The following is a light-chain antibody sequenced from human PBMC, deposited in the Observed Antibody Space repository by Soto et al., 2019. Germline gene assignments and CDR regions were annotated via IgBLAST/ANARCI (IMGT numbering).Light chain of an antibody. CDR1: QYVSVRF. CDR3: QQRSNWAIT. Sequence: EIVLTQSPGTLSLSPGEIATLSFSASQYVSVRFLAWYQQKPGQAPRLLIYGASTRAIGVPARFSGSGSGTEFTLTISSLQSEDFAVYYCQQRSNWAITFGQGTRLEIK. J-gene: IGKJ5*01. V-gene: IGKV3D-20*02. CDR2: GAS.